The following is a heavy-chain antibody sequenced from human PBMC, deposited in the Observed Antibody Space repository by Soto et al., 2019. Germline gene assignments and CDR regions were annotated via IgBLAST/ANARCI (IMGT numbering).Heavy chain of an antibody. CDR3: ARDQGPCSSSCPDDAFDI. J-gene: IGHJ3*02. CDR2: ISAYNGNT. D-gene: IGHD6-13*01. V-gene: IGHV1-18*01. Sequence: ASVKVACKASCYTFTSYGSSWGRQATGQGLEWMGWISAYNGNTNYAQKLQGRVTMTTDTSTSTAYMELRSLRSDDTAVYYCARDQGPCSSSCPDDAFDIWGQGTMVTVSS. CDR1: CYTFTSYG.